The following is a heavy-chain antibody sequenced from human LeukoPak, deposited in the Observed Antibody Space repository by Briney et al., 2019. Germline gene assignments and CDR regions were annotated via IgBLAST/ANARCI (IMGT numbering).Heavy chain of an antibody. V-gene: IGHV4-59*08. D-gene: IGHD4-17*01. J-gene: IGHJ4*02. Sequence: PSETLSLTCTVSGGSISGYYWSWIRHPPAKGLDWIGCIYCSGSTNYNPSLKSRVTISGDTSRNQFSLRLSSVTAADTAVYFCARRNYGDYDHYFDYWGQGILVTVSS. CDR1: GGSISGYY. CDR2: IYCSGST. CDR3: ARRNYGDYDHYFDY.